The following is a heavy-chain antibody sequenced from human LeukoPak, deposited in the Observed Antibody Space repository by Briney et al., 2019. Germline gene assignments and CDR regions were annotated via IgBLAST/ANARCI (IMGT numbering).Heavy chain of an antibody. CDR1: GFTFSSYS. CDR3: ATSPGLGYSSSLTGVDY. D-gene: IGHD6-6*01. J-gene: IGHJ4*02. Sequence: GGSLRLSCVASGFTFSSYSMNWVRQAPGKGLEWVSSISSSGYIYYADSVKGRFTISRDNAKNSLYLQMNSLRAEDTAVYYCATSPGLGYSSSLTGVDYWGQGTLVTVSS. CDR2: ISSSGYI. V-gene: IGHV3-21*01.